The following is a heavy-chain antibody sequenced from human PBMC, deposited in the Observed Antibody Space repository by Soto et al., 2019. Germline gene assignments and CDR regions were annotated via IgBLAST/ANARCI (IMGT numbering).Heavy chain of an antibody. CDR1: GFTFSIYA. D-gene: IGHD3-22*01. CDR2: ISGSGSTI. CDR3: AKVFYYYDSSGYYYFDY. J-gene: IGHJ4*02. Sequence: PWGSLIISCASSGFTFSIYAVSWVRQAPGKGPEWISSISGSGSTIYYADSVKGRFTISRDNSKNTLYLQMRSLRAEDTAVYYCAKVFYYYDSSGYYYFDYWGQGTLVTVSS. V-gene: IGHV3-23*01.